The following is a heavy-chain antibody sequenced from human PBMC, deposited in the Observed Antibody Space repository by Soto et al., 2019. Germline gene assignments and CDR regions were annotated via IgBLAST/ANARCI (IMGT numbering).Heavy chain of an antibody. CDR3: ARREIRDTDAFDI. CDR2: IYYSGST. D-gene: IGHD5-18*01. V-gene: IGHV4-31*03. CDR1: GGSISSGGYY. Sequence: QVQLQESGPGLVKPSQTLSLTCTVSGGSISSGGYYWSWIRQHPGKGLEWIGYIYYSGSTYYNPSLKRRVTISVDTSKNQFSLKLSSVTAADTAVYYCARREIRDTDAFDIWGQGTMVTVSS. J-gene: IGHJ3*02.